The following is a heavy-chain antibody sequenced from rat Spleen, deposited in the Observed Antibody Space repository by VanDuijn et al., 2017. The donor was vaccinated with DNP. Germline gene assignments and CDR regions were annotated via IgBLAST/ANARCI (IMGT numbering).Heavy chain of an antibody. CDR2: ISNSGSYI. J-gene: IGHJ2*01. D-gene: IGHD1-12*02. V-gene: IGHV5-34*01. Sequence: EVQLVESGGGLVQPGRSLKLSCLASGFTFSDYGMNWIRQAPGKGLDWVASISNSGSYIYYADTVKGRFTISRENAKNTLYLQMNSLRSEDMATYYCARPDYYDGSYPHYWGQGVMVTVSS. CDR3: ARPDYYDGSYPHY. CDR1: GFTFSDYG.